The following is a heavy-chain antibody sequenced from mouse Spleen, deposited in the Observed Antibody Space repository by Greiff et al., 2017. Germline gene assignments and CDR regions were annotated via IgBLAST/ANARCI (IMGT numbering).Heavy chain of an antibody. J-gene: IGHJ4*01. CDR3: ARGIGRNAMDY. V-gene: IGHV5-17*01. CDR1: GFTFSDYG. D-gene: IGHD1-1*02. Sequence: EVKLLESGGGLVKPGGSLKLSCAASGFTFSDYGMHWVRQAPEKGLEWVAYISSGSSTIYYADTVKGRFTISRDNAKNTLFLQMTSLRSEDTAMYYCARGIGRNAMDYWGQGTSVTVSS. CDR2: ISSGSSTI.